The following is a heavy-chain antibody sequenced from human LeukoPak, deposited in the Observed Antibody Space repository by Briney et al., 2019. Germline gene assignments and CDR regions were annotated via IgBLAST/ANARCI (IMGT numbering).Heavy chain of an antibody. Sequence: GGSLRLSCAASRFTFSDYSMNWVRQAPGKGLEWVSSISGGSKYIYSADSVKGRFTISRDNAKNSLYLQMNSLRAEDTAVYFCARALSYSYGSMDFWGLGTLVIVSS. V-gene: IGHV3-21*01. CDR3: ARALSYSYGSMDF. D-gene: IGHD5-18*01. CDR2: ISGGSKYI. J-gene: IGHJ4*02. CDR1: RFTFSDYS.